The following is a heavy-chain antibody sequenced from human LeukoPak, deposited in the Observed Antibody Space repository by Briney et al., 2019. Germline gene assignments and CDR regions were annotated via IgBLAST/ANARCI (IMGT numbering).Heavy chain of an antibody. CDR3: ARVPSYGMDV. CDR2: INHSGST. V-gene: IGHV4-34*01. Sequence: SETLSLTCAVYGGSFSGYYWSWILQPPGKGLEWIGEINHSGSTNYNPSLKSRVTISVDTSKNQFSLKLSSVTAADTAVYYCARVPSYGMDVWGQGTTVTVSS. J-gene: IGHJ6*02. CDR1: GGSFSGYY.